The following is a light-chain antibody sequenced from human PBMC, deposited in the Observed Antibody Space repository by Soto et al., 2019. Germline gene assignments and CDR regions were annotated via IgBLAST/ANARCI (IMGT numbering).Light chain of an antibody. Sequence: QSALTQPASVSGSPGQSITISCTGTSSDVGDYNFVSWYQQHPGKAPKLMIYDVSNRPSGVSSRFSGSKSGNTASLTISGLQAEDEADYYCSSYTSSSTYVFGTGTKLTVL. J-gene: IGLJ1*01. V-gene: IGLV2-14*01. CDR2: DVS. CDR1: SSDVGDYNF. CDR3: SSYTSSSTYV.